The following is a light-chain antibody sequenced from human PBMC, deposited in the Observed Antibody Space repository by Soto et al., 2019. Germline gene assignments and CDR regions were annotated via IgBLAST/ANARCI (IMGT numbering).Light chain of an antibody. CDR2: GAS. CDR1: QSVSSDY. CDR3: QQYGSSPWT. J-gene: IGKJ1*01. V-gene: IGKV3-20*01. Sequence: EIVLTQSPGTLSLSPGERATLSCRASQSVSSDYLAGYQQKPGQAPRLLIYGASSRATGIPDRFSGSGSGTDFTFTISRLEPEDFAVYYCQQYGSSPWTFGRGTKVEIK.